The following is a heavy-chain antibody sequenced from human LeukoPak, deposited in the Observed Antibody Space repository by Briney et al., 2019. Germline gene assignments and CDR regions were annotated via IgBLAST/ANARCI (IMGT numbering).Heavy chain of an antibody. D-gene: IGHD5-12*01. J-gene: IGHJ6*03. CDR1: GDTFTSYA. Sequence: ASVKVSCKASGDTFTSYAMNWVRQAPGQGLEWMGWINTNTGNPTYAQGFTGRFVFSLDTSVSTAYLQISSLKAEDTAVYYCARESMVATYYYYYYYYMDVWGKGTTVTVSS. CDR3: ARESMVATYYYYYYYYMDV. CDR2: INTNTGNP. V-gene: IGHV7-4-1*02.